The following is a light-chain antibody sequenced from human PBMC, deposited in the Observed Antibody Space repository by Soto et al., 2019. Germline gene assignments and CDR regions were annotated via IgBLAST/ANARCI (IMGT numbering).Light chain of an antibody. CDR2: DAS. V-gene: IGKV1-5*01. CDR1: QTISSW. J-gene: IGKJ4*01. CDR3: QQYNTYSSLT. Sequence: DIQMTQSPSTLSGSVGDRVTITSRASQTISSWLAWYQQKPGKAPKLLIYDASSLESGVPSRFSGSGYGTEFTLTISSLQPDDFATYYCQQYNTYSSLTFGGGTKVDI.